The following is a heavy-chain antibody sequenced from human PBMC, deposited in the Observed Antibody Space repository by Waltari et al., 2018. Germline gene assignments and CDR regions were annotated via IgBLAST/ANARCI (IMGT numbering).Heavy chain of an antibody. CDR2: IYSGGST. Sequence: EVQLVESGGGLIQPGGSLRLSCAASGFTVSSNYMSWVRQAPGKGLEWVSVIYSGGSTYYADSVKGRFTISRDNSKNTLYLQMNNLRAEDTAVYYCARDVDYDYKYLANWGQGTLVTVSS. J-gene: IGHJ4*02. V-gene: IGHV3-53*01. CDR1: GFTVSSNY. CDR3: ARDVDYDYKYLAN. D-gene: IGHD3-16*01.